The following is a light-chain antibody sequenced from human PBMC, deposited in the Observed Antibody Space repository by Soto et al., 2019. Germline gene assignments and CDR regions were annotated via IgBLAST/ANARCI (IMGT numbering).Light chain of an antibody. CDR1: QSVSSNY. Sequence: EIVLTQSPGTLSLFPGERATLSCRASQSVSSNYLAWYQQKSGQAPRLLIYGASSRATGIPDRFSGSGSGTDFTLTISRLEPEDFAAYYCQQYGSSPITFGQGTRLEIK. V-gene: IGKV3-20*01. CDR2: GAS. J-gene: IGKJ5*01. CDR3: QQYGSSPIT.